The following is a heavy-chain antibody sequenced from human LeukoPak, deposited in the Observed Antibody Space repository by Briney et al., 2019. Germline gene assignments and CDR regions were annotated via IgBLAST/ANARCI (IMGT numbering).Heavy chain of an antibody. Sequence: SETLSLTCTVSGGSISSYYWSWIRQPPGKGLEWLGYMYYSGSTNYNPSLKSRVTISVDTSKNQFSLNLSSVTAADTAVYYCARGIIAAALDYWGQGPLVTVSS. CDR1: GGSISSYY. CDR3: ARGIIAAALDY. V-gene: IGHV4-59*01. D-gene: IGHD6-13*01. CDR2: MYYSGST. J-gene: IGHJ4*02.